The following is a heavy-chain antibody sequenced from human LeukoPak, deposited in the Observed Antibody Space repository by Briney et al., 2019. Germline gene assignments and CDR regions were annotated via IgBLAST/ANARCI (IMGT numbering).Heavy chain of an antibody. CDR1: GGSFSGYD. V-gene: IGHV4-34*01. Sequence: SETLCLTCAVHGGSFSGYDWSWIGQPPGKGLKGIGEINHIGHTTYNLCLKSRVTISVETSQIHFSVKLRSVTAADTAVYYCARRVYYDYIWGSYRSDYFDYWGQGTLVTVSS. D-gene: IGHD3-16*02. CDR2: INHIGHT. J-gene: IGHJ4*02. CDR3: ARRVYYDYIWGSYRSDYFDY.